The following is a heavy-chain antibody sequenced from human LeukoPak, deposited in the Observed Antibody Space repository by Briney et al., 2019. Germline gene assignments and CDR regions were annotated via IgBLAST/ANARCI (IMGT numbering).Heavy chain of an antibody. D-gene: IGHD3-10*01. CDR3: AKDLTMIRGFSY. Sequence: PGGSLRLSCAASGFTFSSYGMHWVRQAPGRGLEWVAFIRFDGSNKYYADSVKGRFTISRDNSKNTLYLQMNSLRAEDTAVYYCAKDLTMIRGFSYWGQGTLVTVSS. CDR1: GFTFSSYG. V-gene: IGHV3-30*02. CDR2: IRFDGSNK. J-gene: IGHJ4*02.